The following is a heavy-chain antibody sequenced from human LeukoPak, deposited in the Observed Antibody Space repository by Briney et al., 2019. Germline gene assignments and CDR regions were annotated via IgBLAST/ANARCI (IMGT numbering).Heavy chain of an antibody. J-gene: IGHJ4*02. V-gene: IGHV3-30-3*01. CDR3: SSDRTYDYVWGSYGDY. D-gene: IGHD3-16*01. CDR1: GFTFSSYA. CDR2: ISYDGSNK. Sequence: PGRPLRLSCAASGFTFSSYAMHWVRQAPGKGLEWVAVISYDGSNKYYADSVKGRFTISRDNAKNSLYLQMNSLRAEDTAVYYCSSDRTYDYVWGSYGDYWGQGTLVTVSS.